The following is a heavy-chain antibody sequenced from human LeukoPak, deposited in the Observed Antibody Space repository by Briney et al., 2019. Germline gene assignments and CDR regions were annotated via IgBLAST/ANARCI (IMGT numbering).Heavy chain of an antibody. CDR1: GGSISSYY. D-gene: IGHD2-8*01. CDR2: IYTSGST. V-gene: IGHV4-4*07. Sequence: PSETLSLTCTVSGGSISSYYWSWIWQPAGKGLEWIGRIYTSGSTNYNPSLKSRVTMSVDTSKNHLSLNLTSVTAADTAVYFCSRENGAFSPFGYWGQGTLVTVPS. CDR3: SRENGAFSPFGY. J-gene: IGHJ4*02.